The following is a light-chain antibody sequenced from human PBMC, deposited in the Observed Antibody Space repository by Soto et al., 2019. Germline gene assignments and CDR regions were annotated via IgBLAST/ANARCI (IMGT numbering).Light chain of an antibody. J-gene: IGKJ4*01. V-gene: IGKV1-5*03. CDR2: KAS. Sequence: DIQMTQSPSTLSASVGDRVTITCRASQSISSWLAWYKQKPGKDTNLLIYKASSLESGVPSRFSGRGSGTEFTLTISSLQPDDFATYYCQQYNSYPLTFGGGTKVEIK. CDR3: QQYNSYPLT. CDR1: QSISSW.